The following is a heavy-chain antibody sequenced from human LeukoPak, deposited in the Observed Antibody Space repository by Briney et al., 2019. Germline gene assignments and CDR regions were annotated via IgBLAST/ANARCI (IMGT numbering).Heavy chain of an antibody. CDR1: GFTFSSYG. Sequence: GRSLRLSCAASGFTFSSYGMHWVRQALGKGLEWVAVIWYDGSNKYYADSVKGRFTISRDNSKNTLYLQMNSLRAEDTAVYYCARDLGTYYYDSSFGYWGQETLVTVSS. CDR3: ARDLGTYYYDSSFGY. D-gene: IGHD3-22*01. CDR2: IWYDGSNK. V-gene: IGHV3-33*01. J-gene: IGHJ4*02.